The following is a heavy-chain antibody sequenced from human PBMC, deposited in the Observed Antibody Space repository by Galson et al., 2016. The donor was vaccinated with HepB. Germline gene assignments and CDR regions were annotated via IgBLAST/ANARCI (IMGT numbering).Heavy chain of an antibody. Sequence: SLRLSCAASGFTFNTYSMIWVRQAPGKGLDWVSSISSSSSYIYYADSVKGRFTISRDNAKNSLYLQMNSLRDEDTAVYYCATRYCSGGSCYSAAPGYWYFDLWGRGTLVTVSS. D-gene: IGHD2-15*01. CDR1: GFTFNTYS. CDR2: ISSSSSYI. J-gene: IGHJ2*01. CDR3: ATRYCSGGSCYSAAPGYWYFDL. V-gene: IGHV3-21*01.